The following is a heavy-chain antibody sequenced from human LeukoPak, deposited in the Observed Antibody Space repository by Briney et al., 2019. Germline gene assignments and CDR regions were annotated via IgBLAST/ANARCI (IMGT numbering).Heavy chain of an antibody. V-gene: IGHV3-23*01. CDR3: AKFSGLGDFFDY. D-gene: IGHD2/OR15-2a*01. J-gene: IGHJ4*02. CDR2: ISGSGGST. Sequence: GSLRLSCAASGFTFSSYAMSWVRQAPGKGLEWVSAISGSGGSTYYADSVKGRFTISRDNSKNTLYLQMNSLRAEDTAVYYCAKFSGLGDFFDYWGQGTLVTVSS. CDR1: GFTFSSYA.